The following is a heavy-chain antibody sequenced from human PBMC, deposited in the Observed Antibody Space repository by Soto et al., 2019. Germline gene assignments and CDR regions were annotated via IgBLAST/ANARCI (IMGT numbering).Heavy chain of an antibody. CDR1: GFTFSSYE. CDR2: ISSSGSTI. CDR3: ARGRVAVAGTGCHY. J-gene: IGHJ4*01. V-gene: IGHV3-48*03. Sequence: GGSLRLSCAASGFTFSSYEMNWVRQVPGKGLEWVSYISSSGSTIYYADSVKRRFTISRDNAKSSLYLQMNSLRAEDTAVYYCARGRVAVAGTGCHYWGHGTLVTVSS. D-gene: IGHD6-19*01.